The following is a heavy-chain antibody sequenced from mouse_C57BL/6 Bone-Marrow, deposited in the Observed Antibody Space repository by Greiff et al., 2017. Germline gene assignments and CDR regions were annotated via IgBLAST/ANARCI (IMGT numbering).Heavy chain of an antibody. CDR1: GYTFTSYW. CDR3: ARPYYSNYWDFDV. V-gene: IGHV1-55*01. Sequence: QVQLQQPGAELVKPGASVKMSCKASGYTFTSYWITWVKQRPGQGLEWIGNIYPGSGSTNYNEKFKSKATLTVDTSSSTAYMQLRSLTSEDSAVYYSARPYYSNYWDFDVWGTGTTVTVYS. J-gene: IGHJ1*03. CDR2: IYPGSGST. D-gene: IGHD2-5*01.